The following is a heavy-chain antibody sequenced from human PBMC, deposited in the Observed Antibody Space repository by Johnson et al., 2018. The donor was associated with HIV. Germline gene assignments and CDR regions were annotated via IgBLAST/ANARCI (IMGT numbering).Heavy chain of an antibody. CDR2: ISSSGSTI. J-gene: IGHJ3*01. CDR3: AMEYYYDSSGWAFAL. D-gene: IGHD3-22*01. CDR1: GFTFSSYA. V-gene: IGHV3-48*04. Sequence: MQLVESGGGLVQPGGSLSLSCTASGFTFSSYAMSWVRQAPGKGLEWVSYISSSGSTIYYADSVKGRFTISRDNAKNSLYLQMNSLRAEDTAVYYCAMEYYYDSSGWAFALWGLGTMVTVSS.